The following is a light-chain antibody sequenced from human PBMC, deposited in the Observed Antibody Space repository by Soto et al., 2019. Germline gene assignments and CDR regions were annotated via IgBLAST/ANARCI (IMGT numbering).Light chain of an antibody. CDR2: DAS. J-gene: IGKJ4*01. Sequence: VVRTQSPATLSVSPGERVTFSCGASQSVTTNLAWYQHKPGQSPRLLISDASTGASGIPPRFSGSGSGTEFTLTIDRLQSADFAVYYCQQYDRWPVTFGGGTKV. CDR3: QQYDRWPVT. V-gene: IGKV3-15*01. CDR1: QSVTTN.